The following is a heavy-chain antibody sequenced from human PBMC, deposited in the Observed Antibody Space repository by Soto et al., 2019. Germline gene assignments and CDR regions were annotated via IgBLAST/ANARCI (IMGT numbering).Heavy chain of an antibody. V-gene: IGHV3-30*18. Sequence: GGSLRLSCAASGFTFSSYGMHWVRQAPGKGLEWVAVISYDGSNKYYADSVKGRFTISRGNSKNTLYLQMNSLRAEDTAVYYCAKDVGLAIWSGSHFDYWGQGTLVTVSS. CDR2: ISYDGSNK. D-gene: IGHD3-3*01. CDR3: AKDVGLAIWSGSHFDY. J-gene: IGHJ4*02. CDR1: GFTFSSYG.